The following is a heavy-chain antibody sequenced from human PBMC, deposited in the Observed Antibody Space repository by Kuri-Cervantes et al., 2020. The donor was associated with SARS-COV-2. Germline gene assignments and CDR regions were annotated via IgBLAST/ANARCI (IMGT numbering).Heavy chain of an antibody. V-gene: IGHV4-30-2*01. D-gene: IGHD3-3*01. CDR1: GGSISSGGYS. CDR3: GRGGDYDYSSGYSQYVQH. CDR2: IYQSGGT. J-gene: IGHJ1*01. Sequence: SETLSLTCEVSGGSISSGGYSWAWIRQPPGKGLEWFGYIYQSGGTYYNPSLKSRVIISVDRSKNQFSLKLESVTAADTAVYYCGRGGDYDYSSGYSQYVQHWGQGTQVTVSS.